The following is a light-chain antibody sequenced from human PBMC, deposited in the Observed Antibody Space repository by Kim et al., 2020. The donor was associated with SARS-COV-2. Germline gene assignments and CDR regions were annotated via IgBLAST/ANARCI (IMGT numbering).Light chain of an antibody. CDR2: GAS. J-gene: IGKJ4*01. CDR1: QSVSSN. CDR3: KQNIHRPCT. V-gene: IGKV3-15*01. Sequence: EIVMTQSPGTLSVSPGERATLSCRASQSVSSNLAWYQQKPGQAPRLLIYGASTRTPGILGRFIGSGSGTEFTLTISSLQSEDFAVYYCKQNIHRPCTFGGGTKVDIK.